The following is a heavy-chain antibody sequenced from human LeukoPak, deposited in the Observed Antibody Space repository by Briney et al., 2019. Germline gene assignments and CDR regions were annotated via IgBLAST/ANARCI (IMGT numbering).Heavy chain of an antibody. D-gene: IGHD2-2*01. J-gene: IGHJ4*02. CDR3: ARDLGYCSSTSCRSPFDY. CDR2: ISAYNGNT. V-gene: IGHV1-18*01. Sequence: ASVKVSCKASGYTFTSYGISWVGQAPGQGLEWMGWISAYNGNTNYAQKLQGRVTMTTDTSTSTAYMELRSLRSDDTAVYYCARDLGYCSSTSCRSPFDYWGQGTLVTVSS. CDR1: GYTFTSYG.